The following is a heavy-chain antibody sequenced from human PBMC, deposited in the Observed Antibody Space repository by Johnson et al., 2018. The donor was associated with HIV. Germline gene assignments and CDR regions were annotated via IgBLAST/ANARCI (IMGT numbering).Heavy chain of an antibody. V-gene: IGHV3-30*19. Sequence: QVQLVESGGGVVQPGRSLRLSCAASGFTFSSYGMHWVRQAPGKGREWVAVISYDGSNKYYAASGKGRFTISRNNSKNTLYLQMNSMRAEDTAVYYCAREGTLGAFDIWGQGTMVTVSS. D-gene: IGHD1-1*01. J-gene: IGHJ3*02. CDR3: AREGTLGAFDI. CDR1: GFTFSSYG. CDR2: ISYDGSNK.